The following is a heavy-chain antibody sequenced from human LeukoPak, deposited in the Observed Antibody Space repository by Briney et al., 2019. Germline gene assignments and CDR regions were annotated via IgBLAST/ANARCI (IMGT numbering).Heavy chain of an antibody. CDR1: GFTFDDYA. CDR3: AKAFSRTTVVTTFDY. J-gene: IGHJ4*02. Sequence: GGSLRLSCAASGFTFDDYAMHWVRQAPGKGLEWVSGISWNSGSIGYADSVKGRFTISRDNAKNSLYLQMNSLRAEDTALYYCAKAFSRTTVVTTFDYWGQGTLVTVSS. CDR2: ISWNSGSI. V-gene: IGHV3-9*01. D-gene: IGHD4-23*01.